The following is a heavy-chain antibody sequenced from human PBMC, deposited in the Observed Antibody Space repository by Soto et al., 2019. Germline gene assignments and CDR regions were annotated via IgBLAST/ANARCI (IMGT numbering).Heavy chain of an antibody. CDR3: ARGSAAAAN. CDR2: SNSDGSST. D-gene: IGHD6-13*01. J-gene: IGHJ4*02. CDR1: GFNFSSHW. Sequence: QPGGSLRLSCAASGFNFSSHWMHWVRQAPGKGLVWVSRSNSDGSSTSYADSVKGRFTISRDNVKNMLYLQMNSLRAEDTAVYYCARGSAAAANWGQGTLVTVSS. V-gene: IGHV3-74*01.